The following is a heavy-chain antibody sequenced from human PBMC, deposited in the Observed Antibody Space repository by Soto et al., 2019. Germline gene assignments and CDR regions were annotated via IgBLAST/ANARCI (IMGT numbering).Heavy chain of an antibody. V-gene: IGHV3-64*01. CDR1: GFTFSSYA. CDR2: ISSNGGST. Sequence: GGSLRLSCAASGFTFSSYAMHWVRQAPGKGLEYVSAISSNGGSTYYANSVKGRFTISRDNSKNTLYLQMGSLRAEDMAVYYCARGTIFGLIDYWGQGTLVTVSS. CDR3: ARGTIFGLIDY. J-gene: IGHJ4*02. D-gene: IGHD3-3*01.